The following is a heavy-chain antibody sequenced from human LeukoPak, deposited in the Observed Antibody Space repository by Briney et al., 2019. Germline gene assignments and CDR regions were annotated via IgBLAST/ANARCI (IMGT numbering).Heavy chain of an antibody. V-gene: IGHV3-30-3*01. D-gene: IGHD3-22*01. CDR3: ARVLNYYDSSGYYFSY. Sequence: GGSLRLSCAASGFTFSYYTMHWVRQAQGKGLGWVAVISYDGSNKYYADSVKGRFTISRDNSKNTLYLQMNRLRAEDTAVYYCARVLNYYDSSGYYFSYWGQGTLVTVSS. CDR2: ISYDGSNK. CDR1: GFTFSYYT. J-gene: IGHJ4*02.